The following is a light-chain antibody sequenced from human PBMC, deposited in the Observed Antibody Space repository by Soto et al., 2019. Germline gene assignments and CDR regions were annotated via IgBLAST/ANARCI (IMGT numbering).Light chain of an antibody. CDR3: QQSYSSRT. V-gene: IGKV1-39*01. CDR2: AAS. Sequence: DIQMTQSPSSLSASVGDRVIITCRASRDIVTSLNWYQQHQGKGPKILIYAASTLQRGVPSRFSGSGSGTDFNLTISSLQPEDYATYYCQQSYSSRTFGQGNTVEIK. CDR1: RDIVTS. J-gene: IGKJ1*01.